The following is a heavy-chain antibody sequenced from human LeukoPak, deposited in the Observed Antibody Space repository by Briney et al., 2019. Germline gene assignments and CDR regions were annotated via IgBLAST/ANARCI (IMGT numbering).Heavy chain of an antibody. D-gene: IGHD6-13*01. CDR3: ARDSLAGAAAGGFDY. CDR2: INPNSGGT. V-gene: IGHV1-2*02. J-gene: IGHJ4*02. Sequence: GASVKVSCKASGYTFTGYYMHWVRHAPGQGLEWMGWINPNSGGTNYAQKFQGRVTMTRDTSISTAYMELSRLRSDDTAVYYCARDSLAGAAAGGFDYWGQGALVTVSS. CDR1: GYTFTGYY.